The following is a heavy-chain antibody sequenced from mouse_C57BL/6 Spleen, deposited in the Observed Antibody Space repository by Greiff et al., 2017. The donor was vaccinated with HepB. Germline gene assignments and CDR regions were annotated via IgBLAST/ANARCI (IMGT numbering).Heavy chain of an antibody. J-gene: IGHJ1*03. CDR3: ARSEEYYGSSYGYFDV. CDR1: GYTFTSYW. Sequence: QVQLKQSGAELVKPGASVKLSCKASGYTFTSYWMHWVKQRPGQGLEWIGMIHPNSGSTNYNEKFKSKATLTVDKSSSTAYMQLSSLTSEDSAVYYCARSEEYYGSSYGYFDVWGTGTTVTVSS. CDR2: IHPNSGST. V-gene: IGHV1-64*01. D-gene: IGHD1-1*01.